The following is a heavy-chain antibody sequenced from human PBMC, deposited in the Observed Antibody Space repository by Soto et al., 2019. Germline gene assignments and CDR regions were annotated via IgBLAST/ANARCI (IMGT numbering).Heavy chain of an antibody. D-gene: IGHD6-6*01. J-gene: IGHJ5*02. CDR1: GYTFTSYY. Sequence: QVQLVQSGAEVKKPGASVKVSCKASGYTFTSYYMHWVRQAPGQGLEWMGIINPSGGSTSYAQKFPGRVTMTRDTSTSTGYMELSSLRSEDTAVYYCARVFEDSSSSHWFDPWGQGTLVTVSS. CDR3: ARVFEDSSSSHWFDP. CDR2: INPSGGST. V-gene: IGHV1-46*01.